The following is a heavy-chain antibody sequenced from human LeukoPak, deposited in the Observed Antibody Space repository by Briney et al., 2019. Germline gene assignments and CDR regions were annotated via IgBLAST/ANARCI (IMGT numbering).Heavy chain of an antibody. D-gene: IGHD3-10*01. J-gene: IGHJ3*02. V-gene: IGHV1-3*01. CDR2: INAGNGNT. Sequence: GASVKVSCKASGYTFTSYAMHWVRQAPGQRLEWMGWINAGNGNTKYSQKFQGRVTITRDTSASTAYMELSSLRSEDTAVYYCARIRELFLGDAFDIWGQGTMVTVSS. CDR3: ARIRELFLGDAFDI. CDR1: GYTFTSYA.